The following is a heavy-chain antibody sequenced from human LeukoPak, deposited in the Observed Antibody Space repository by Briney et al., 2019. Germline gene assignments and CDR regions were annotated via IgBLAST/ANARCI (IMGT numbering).Heavy chain of an antibody. D-gene: IGHD3-22*01. CDR1: GGTFSSYA. CDR3: ARGSHYYDSSGYYSWFDP. J-gene: IGHJ5*02. Sequence: GASVKVSCKASGGTFSSYAISWVRQAPGQGLEWMGGIIPIFGTANYAQKFQGRVTITADESTSTAYMELSSLRSEDTAVYYCARGSHYYDSSGYYSWFDPWGQGTLVTVSS. CDR2: IIPIFGTA. V-gene: IGHV1-69*13.